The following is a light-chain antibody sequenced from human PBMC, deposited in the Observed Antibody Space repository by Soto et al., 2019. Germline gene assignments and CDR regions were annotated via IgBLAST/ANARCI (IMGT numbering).Light chain of an antibody. Sequence: QSVLTQPASVSGSPGQSIAISCTGTSSDVGNYNLVSWYQQHPGKAPRLMIFEVNKRPSGVSDRFSGSKSGNTASLTISGLHADDEAEYYCYSYAGSYIYYVFGAGTKVTVL. CDR3: YSYAGSYIYYV. J-gene: IGLJ1*01. V-gene: IGLV2-23*02. CDR1: SSDVGNYNL. CDR2: EVN.